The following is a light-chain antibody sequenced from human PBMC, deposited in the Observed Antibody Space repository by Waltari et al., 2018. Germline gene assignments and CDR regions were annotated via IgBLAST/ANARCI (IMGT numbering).Light chain of an antibody. CDR2: DVS. CDR1: SSDVGGYNY. V-gene: IGLV2-14*01. J-gene: IGLJ2*01. CDR3: SSYTSSHSKV. Sequence: QSALTQPASVSGSPGQSITISCTGTSSDVGGYNYVPWYQQHPGKAPKLMIYDVSNRPSGVSNRFSGSKSGNTASLTISGLQAEDEADYYCSSYTSSHSKVFGGGTKLTVL.